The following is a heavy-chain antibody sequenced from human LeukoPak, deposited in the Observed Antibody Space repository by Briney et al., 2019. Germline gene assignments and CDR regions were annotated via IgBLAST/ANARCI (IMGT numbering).Heavy chain of an antibody. CDR1: GGTFSSYA. CDR2: IIPIFGTA. D-gene: IGHD2-2*01. Sequence: SVKVSCKASGGTFSSYAISWVRQAPGQGLEWMGGIIPIFGTANYAQKFQGRVTITTDESTSTAYMELSSLRSEDTAVYYCARPVVVSPMRAFDIWGQGTMVTVSS. V-gene: IGHV1-69*05. J-gene: IGHJ3*02. CDR3: ARPVVVSPMRAFDI.